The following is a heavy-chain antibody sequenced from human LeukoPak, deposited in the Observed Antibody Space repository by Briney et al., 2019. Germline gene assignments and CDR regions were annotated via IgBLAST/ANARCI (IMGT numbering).Heavy chain of an antibody. V-gene: IGHV4-59*08. D-gene: IGHD3-16*01. J-gene: IGHJ4*02. Sequence: SETLSLTCTVSGGSISSYYWSWIRQPPGKGLEWIGSIYHSGSTYYNPSLKSRVTISVDTSKNQFSLKLSSVTAADTAVYYCARRPGGIPYYFDYWGQGTLVTVSS. CDR1: GGSISSYY. CDR2: IYHSGST. CDR3: ARRPGGIPYYFDY.